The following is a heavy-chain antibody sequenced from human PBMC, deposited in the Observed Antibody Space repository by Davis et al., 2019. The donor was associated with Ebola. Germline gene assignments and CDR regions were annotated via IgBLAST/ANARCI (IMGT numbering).Heavy chain of an antibody. D-gene: IGHD2-2*01. CDR3: ARGAQLLSFDP. V-gene: IGHV3-13*01. Sequence: GESLKISCAASGFTLSSYDMPSVRQPPGKGLERVSSICTAGDTYYPGSVKGRFTISIENAKNSLYLQMNSLRAEDSAVYYCARGAQLLSFDPWGQGTLVTVSS. CDR2: ICTAGDT. J-gene: IGHJ5*02. CDR1: GFTLSSYD.